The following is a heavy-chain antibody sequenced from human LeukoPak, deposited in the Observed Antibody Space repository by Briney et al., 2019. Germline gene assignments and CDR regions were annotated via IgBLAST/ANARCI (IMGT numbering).Heavy chain of an antibody. CDR3: AREAYYDCSGSLDY. D-gene: IGHD3-22*01. Sequence: GGSLRLSCSASGFPFSSYAMHWVRQAPGKGLEYVSAISDSGGSTYYADSVKGRFTISRDNSKNTLYLQMSSLRADDTAIYYCAREAYYDCSGSLDYWGQGTLVTVSS. CDR1: GFPFSSYA. CDR2: ISDSGGST. V-gene: IGHV3-64*04. J-gene: IGHJ4*02.